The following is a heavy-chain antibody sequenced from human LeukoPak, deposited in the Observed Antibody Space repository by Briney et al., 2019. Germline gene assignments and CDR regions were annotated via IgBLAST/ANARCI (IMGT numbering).Heavy chain of an antibody. Sequence: GASVKVSCKASGYIFTSYGISWVRQAPGQGLEWMGWISAYNGNTNYAQKLQGRVTMTTDTSASTAYMELRSLRSDDTAVYYCARTGDYYDSSGYYAPFDYWGQGTLVTVSS. D-gene: IGHD3-22*01. CDR3: ARTGDYYDSSGYYAPFDY. CDR2: ISAYNGNT. J-gene: IGHJ4*02. V-gene: IGHV1-18*01. CDR1: GYIFTSYG.